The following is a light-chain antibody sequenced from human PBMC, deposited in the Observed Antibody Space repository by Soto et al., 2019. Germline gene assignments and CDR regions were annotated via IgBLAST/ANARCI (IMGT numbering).Light chain of an antibody. J-gene: IGLJ1*01. CDR2: EVS. CDR1: SSDVGGYNY. V-gene: IGLV2-8*01. CDR3: SSYACSNNLV. Sequence: QSALTQPPSASGSPGQSVTISCTGTSSDVGGYNYVSWYQHHPGKAPKLKIYEVSKRPSGVPDRFSGSKSGNTASLTVSGLQAEDEADYYCSSYACSNNLVFGTGTKVTVL.